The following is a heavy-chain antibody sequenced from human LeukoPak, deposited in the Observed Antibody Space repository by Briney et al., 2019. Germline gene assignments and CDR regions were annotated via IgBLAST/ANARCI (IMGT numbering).Heavy chain of an antibody. J-gene: IGHJ4*02. V-gene: IGHV4-34*01. CDR3: ARAPAGCGGTCPFDS. CDR1: GGSFRGYY. Sequence: AETLSLTCAVYGGSFRGYYWSWIRQPPGKGLEWIGEIHYTGATNYKPSLKSRVTISGDPSKNQVSLRVSSVTAADTAVYYCARAPAGCGGTCPFDSWGQGTLVTVSS. D-gene: IGHD2-15*01. CDR2: IHYTGAT.